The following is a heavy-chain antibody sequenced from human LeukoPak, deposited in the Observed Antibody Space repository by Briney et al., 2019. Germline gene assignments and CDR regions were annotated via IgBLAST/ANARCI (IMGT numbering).Heavy chain of an antibody. V-gene: IGHV1-8*03. CDR3: ARLPDIVATTNYYYYYMDV. J-gene: IGHJ6*03. CDR1: GYTFTSYD. Sequence: ASVKVSCKASGYTFTSYDINWVRQATGQGLEWMGWMNPNSGNTGYAQKFQGRVTITRNTSISTAYMELSSLRSDDTAVYYCARLPDIVATTNYYYYYMDVWGKGTTVTISS. D-gene: IGHD5-12*01. CDR2: MNPNSGNT.